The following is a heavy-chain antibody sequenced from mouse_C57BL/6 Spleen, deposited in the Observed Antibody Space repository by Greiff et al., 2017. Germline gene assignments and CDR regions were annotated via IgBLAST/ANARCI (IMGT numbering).Heavy chain of an antibody. D-gene: IGHD2-5*01. Sequence: EVKLVESGGGLVQPKGSLKLSCAASGFSFNTYAMNWVRQAPGKGLEWVARIRSKSNNYATYYADSVKDRFTISRDDSESMLYLQMNNLKTEDTAMYYCVRHRAYSNYLFAYWGQGTLVTVSA. CDR3: VRHRAYSNYLFAY. CDR1: GFSFNTYA. V-gene: IGHV10-1*01. J-gene: IGHJ3*01. CDR2: IRSKSNNYAT.